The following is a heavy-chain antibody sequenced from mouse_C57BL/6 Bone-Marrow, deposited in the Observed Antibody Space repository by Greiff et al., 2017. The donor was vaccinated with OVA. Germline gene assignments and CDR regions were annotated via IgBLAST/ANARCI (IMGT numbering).Heavy chain of an antibody. CDR2: IYPGSGST. V-gene: IGHV1-55*01. D-gene: IGHD1-1*01. J-gene: IGHJ1*03. CDR3: ARDYYGSSPYWGFVV. CDR1: GYTFTSYW. Sequence: QVQLQQPGAELVKPGASVKMSCKASGYTFTSYWITWVKQRPGQGLEWIGDIYPGSGSTNYNEKFKSKATLTVDTSSSTAYMQLSSLTSEDSAVYYCARDYYGSSPYWGFVVWGTGTTVTVSS.